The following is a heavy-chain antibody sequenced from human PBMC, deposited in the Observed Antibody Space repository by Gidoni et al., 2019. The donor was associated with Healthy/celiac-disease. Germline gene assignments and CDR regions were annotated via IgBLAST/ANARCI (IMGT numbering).Heavy chain of an antibody. D-gene: IGHD4-17*01. V-gene: IGHV1-69*09. CDR2: IIPILGIA. CDR3: ARDPGDYFDY. Sequence: QVQLVQSGAAVKKPGSSVKVSCKAAGGTFSSYAIGGVRQAPGQGLEWMGRIIPILGIANYAQKFQGRVTITADKSTSTAYMELSSLRSEDTAVYYCARDPGDYFDYWGQGTLVTVSS. J-gene: IGHJ4*02. CDR1: GGTFSSYA.